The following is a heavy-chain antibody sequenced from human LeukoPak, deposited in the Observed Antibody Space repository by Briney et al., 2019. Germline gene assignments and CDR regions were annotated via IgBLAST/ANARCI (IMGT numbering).Heavy chain of an antibody. Sequence: SETLSLTCTVSGGSISSYYWSWIRQPPGKGLEWIGYIYYSGSTNYNPSLKSRVTISVDTSKNQFSLKLSSVTASDTAVYYCARGRDYYDSSGYYHADWGQGTLVTVSS. CDR1: GGSISSYY. D-gene: IGHD3-22*01. V-gene: IGHV4-59*01. CDR2: IYYSGST. J-gene: IGHJ4*02. CDR3: ARGRDYYDSSGYYHAD.